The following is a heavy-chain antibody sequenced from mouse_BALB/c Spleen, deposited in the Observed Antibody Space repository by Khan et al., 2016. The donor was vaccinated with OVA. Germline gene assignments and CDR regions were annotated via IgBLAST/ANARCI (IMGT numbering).Heavy chain of an antibody. J-gene: IGHJ4*01. D-gene: IGHD1-1*01. CDR2: ISYSGST. CDR1: GYSITSDYA. CDR3: ARVGSRYNYAMDY. V-gene: IGHV3-2*02. Sequence: EVQLQESGPGLVKPSQSLSLTCTVTGYSITSDYAWNWIRQFPGNKLEWMGYISYSGSTNYNPALKSRISITRDTSKNQFFLQLNSVTTEDTATYCCARVGSRYNYAMDYWGQGTSVTVSS.